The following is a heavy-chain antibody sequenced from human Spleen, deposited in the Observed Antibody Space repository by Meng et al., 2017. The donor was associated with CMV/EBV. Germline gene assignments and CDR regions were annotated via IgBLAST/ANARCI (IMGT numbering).Heavy chain of an antibody. D-gene: IGHD2-2*03. V-gene: IGHV1-2*06. CDR3: TRTWIDSFTPDFDY. CDR1: GYTFVGHY. J-gene: IGHJ4*02. Sequence: QGQRVQFGSEAKKPGASVKVSCKTSGYTFVGHYIHWVRQAPGQGLEWMGRINPKSAGTDYVEKFQGRVTMTRDTSNTIVYMELSRLTADDTAVYYCTRTWIDSFTPDFDYWGQGSLVTVSS. CDR2: INPKSAGT.